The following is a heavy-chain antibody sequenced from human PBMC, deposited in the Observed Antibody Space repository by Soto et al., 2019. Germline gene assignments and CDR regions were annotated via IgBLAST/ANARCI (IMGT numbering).Heavy chain of an antibody. V-gene: IGHV3-30*04. Sequence: GDLRVSWAGSGGTFSRYAMQGGRQAPGKGLEWVAIISYDGRNEDYADSVKGRFTISRDNSMSTLYLQMNSLRAEDTAVYYCAKVSLGVLTFTDYYYY. CDR1: GGTFSRYA. CDR3: AKVSLGVLTFTDYYYY. D-gene: IGHD3-10*01. J-gene: IGHJ6*01. CDR2: ISYDGRNE.